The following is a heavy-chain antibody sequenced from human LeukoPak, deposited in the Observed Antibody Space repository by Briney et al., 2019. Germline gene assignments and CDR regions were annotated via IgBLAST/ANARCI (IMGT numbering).Heavy chain of an antibody. CDR1: GFTVSTYA. CDR3: TRASRGSCYSGFDV. Sequence: PGGSLRLSCAASGFTVSTYAMYWVRQAPGKGLEWVSAVCGDDDSIHYADSVKGRSTVSRDSSRNTLDLQMNSLTAEDTAIYYCTRASRGSCYSGFDVWGQGTVVTVSS. J-gene: IGHJ3*01. V-gene: IGHV3-23*01. CDR2: VCGDDDSI. D-gene: IGHD2-15*01.